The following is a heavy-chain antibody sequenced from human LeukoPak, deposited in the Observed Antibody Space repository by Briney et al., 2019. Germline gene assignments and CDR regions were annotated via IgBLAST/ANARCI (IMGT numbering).Heavy chain of an antibody. V-gene: IGHV3-23*01. CDR2: ISGSGGST. Sequence: GGSLRLSCAASRCTFSSYAVSWVRQAPGKGLEWVSAISGSGGSTYYADSVKGRFTISRDNSKNTLYLQMNSLRAEDTAVYYCAKDQLAVYYDSSGYYYDAFDIWGQGTMVTVSS. CDR3: AKDQLAVYYDSSGYYYDAFDI. D-gene: IGHD3-22*01. J-gene: IGHJ3*02. CDR1: RCTFSSYA.